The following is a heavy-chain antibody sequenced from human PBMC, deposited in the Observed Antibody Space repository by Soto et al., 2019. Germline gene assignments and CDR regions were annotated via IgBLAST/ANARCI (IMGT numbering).Heavy chain of an antibody. J-gene: IGHJ5*02. CDR2: INPSSGYT. CDR1: GYTFTTHW. V-gene: IGHV1-46*01. CDR3: ARDISDAGSAYSYWWFDP. Sequence: ASVKVSCKASGYTFTTHWMHWVRQAPGQGLEWMAVINPSSGYTIYAQNFQGRVTVTRDTSTNMVYMELSSLRSEDTAVYYCARDISDAGSAYSYWWFDPWGQGTLVTVSS. D-gene: IGHD3-22*01.